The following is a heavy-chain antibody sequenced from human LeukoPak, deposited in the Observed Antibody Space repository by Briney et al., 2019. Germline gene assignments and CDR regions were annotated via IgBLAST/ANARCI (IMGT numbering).Heavy chain of an antibody. Sequence: PSETLSLTCTVSGGSISSYYWSWIRQPAGKGLEWIGRIYTSGSTNYNPSLKSRVTISVDKSKNQFSLKLSSVTAADTAVYYCARDSHYCSSTSCYLDYFDYWGQGTLVTVSS. D-gene: IGHD2-2*01. V-gene: IGHV4-4*07. CDR1: GGSISSYY. CDR3: ARDSHYCSSTSCYLDYFDY. CDR2: IYTSGST. J-gene: IGHJ4*02.